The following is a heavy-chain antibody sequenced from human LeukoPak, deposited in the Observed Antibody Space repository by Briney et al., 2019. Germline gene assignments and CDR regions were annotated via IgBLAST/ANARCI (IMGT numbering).Heavy chain of an antibody. CDR1: GGSFSGYY. CDR2: INHSGST. V-gene: IGHV4-34*01. Sequence: PSETLSLTCAVYGGSFSGYYWSWIRQPPGKGLEWIGEINHSGSTNYNPSLKSRVTISVDTSKNQFSLKLSSVTAADTAVYYCARVSSRMNLDAFDIWGQGTMVTVSS. J-gene: IGHJ3*02. CDR3: ARVSSRMNLDAFDI. D-gene: IGHD6-13*01.